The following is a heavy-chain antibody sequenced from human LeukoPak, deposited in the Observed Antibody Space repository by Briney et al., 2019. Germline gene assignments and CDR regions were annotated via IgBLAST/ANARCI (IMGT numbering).Heavy chain of an antibody. CDR3: VRESYSVFDP. Sequence: PGGSLRLSCAAPGFTFSSDWMHWVRQAPGKGLVWVSSINSDGSSANYMDSVKGRFTISRDNARNTLYLQMNSLRAEDSAVYYCVRESYSVFDPWGQGTLVILSS. J-gene: IGHJ5*02. CDR2: INSDGSSA. D-gene: IGHD4-11*01. V-gene: IGHV3-74*01. CDR1: GFTFSSDW.